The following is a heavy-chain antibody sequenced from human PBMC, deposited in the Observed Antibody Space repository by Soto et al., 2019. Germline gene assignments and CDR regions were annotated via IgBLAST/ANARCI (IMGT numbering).Heavy chain of an antibody. CDR3: ARPSGSSSWNYYYYGMDV. Sequence: QVPLVQSGAEVKKPGSSVKVSCKASGGTFSSYAISWVRQAPGQGLEWMGGIIPIFGTANYAQKFQGRVTITADESTSTAYMELSSLRSEDTAVYYCARPSGSSSWNYYYYGMDVWGQGTTVTVSS. CDR1: GGTFSSYA. D-gene: IGHD6-13*01. J-gene: IGHJ6*02. CDR2: IIPIFGTA. V-gene: IGHV1-69*01.